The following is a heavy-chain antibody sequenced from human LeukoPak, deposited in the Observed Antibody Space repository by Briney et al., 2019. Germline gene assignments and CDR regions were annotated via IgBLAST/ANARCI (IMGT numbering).Heavy chain of an antibody. CDR3: ASGAIYCTNGVCYEN. V-gene: IGHV3-11*04. CDR2: ISSSGSTI. CDR1: GFTFSDYY. Sequence: PGGSLRLSCAASGFTFSDYYMSWIRQAPGKGLEWVSYISSSGSTIYYADSVKGRFTISRDNAKNSLYLQMNSLRAEDTAVYYCASGAIYCTNGVCYENWGRGTLVTVSS. D-gene: IGHD2-8*01. J-gene: IGHJ4*02.